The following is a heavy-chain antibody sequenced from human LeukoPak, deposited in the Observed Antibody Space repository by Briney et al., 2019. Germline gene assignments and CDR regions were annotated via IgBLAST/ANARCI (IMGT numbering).Heavy chain of an antibody. D-gene: IGHD2-15*01. Sequence: GGSLRLSCAASGFTFSSYWMSWVRQAPGKGLEWVANIKQDGSEKYYVDSVKGRFTISRDNAKSSLYLQMNSLRAEDTAVYYCARDYCSGGSCYLAYYYYGMDVWGQGTTVTVSS. V-gene: IGHV3-7*01. J-gene: IGHJ6*02. CDR2: IKQDGSEK. CDR1: GFTFSSYW. CDR3: ARDYCSGGSCYLAYYYYGMDV.